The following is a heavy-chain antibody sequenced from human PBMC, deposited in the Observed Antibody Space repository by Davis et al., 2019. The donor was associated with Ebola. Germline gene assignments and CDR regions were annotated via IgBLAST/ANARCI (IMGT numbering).Heavy chain of an antibody. CDR1: GFSLSTSGVG. CDR3: AHRLGRFGEWNFDY. Sequence: SGPTLVKPTQTLTLTCTFSGFSLSTSGVGVGWTRQPPGKALEWLALIYWDDDKRYSPFLKRRLTITKDTSKNQVVLTMINMDPVDTATYYCAHRLGRFGEWNFDYWGLGTLVTVSS. D-gene: IGHD3-10*01. J-gene: IGHJ4*02. CDR2: IYWDDDK. V-gene: IGHV2-5*02.